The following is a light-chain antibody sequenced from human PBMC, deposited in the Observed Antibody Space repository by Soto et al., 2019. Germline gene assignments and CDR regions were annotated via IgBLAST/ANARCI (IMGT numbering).Light chain of an antibody. Sequence: EIVLTQSPATLSLSPGERATLSCRASQSVSSYLAWYQQKPGQSPRLLIYDASTRAPGIPARFSCSGTGTDFTLTISSLEPEDSAVYHCQQRSNWPSITFGQGTRLEIK. J-gene: IGKJ5*01. V-gene: IGKV3-11*01. CDR3: QQRSNWPSIT. CDR2: DAS. CDR1: QSVSSY.